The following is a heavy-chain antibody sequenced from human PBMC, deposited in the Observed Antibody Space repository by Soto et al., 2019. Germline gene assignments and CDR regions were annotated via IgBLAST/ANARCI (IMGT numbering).Heavy chain of an antibody. V-gene: IGHV1-46*01. Sequence: QVQLVQSGAEVKKPGASVKVSCKASGYTFTSYYMHWVRQAPGQGLEWMGIINPSGGSTSYAQKFQGRLTMTRDTSTSTVYMELSSLRSEDTAVYYCARDRGGYCSSTSCYSYGMDVWGQGTTVTVSS. CDR3: ARDRGGYCSSTSCYSYGMDV. J-gene: IGHJ6*02. CDR1: GYTFTSYY. D-gene: IGHD2-2*02. CDR2: INPSGGST.